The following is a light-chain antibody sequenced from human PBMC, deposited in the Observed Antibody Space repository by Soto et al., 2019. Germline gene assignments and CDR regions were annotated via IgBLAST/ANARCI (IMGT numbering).Light chain of an antibody. V-gene: IGKV1-9*01. CDR2: GAS. Sequence: IQLTQSPSSLSASVGDRVTITCRASQGISSFLAWYQQKPGKAPKLLIYGASTLQSGVPSRFSGSGYGTDFTLTISSLQPEDFATYYCQQLNSFPIPFGPGTKVDIK. J-gene: IGKJ3*01. CDR3: QQLNSFPIP. CDR1: QGISSF.